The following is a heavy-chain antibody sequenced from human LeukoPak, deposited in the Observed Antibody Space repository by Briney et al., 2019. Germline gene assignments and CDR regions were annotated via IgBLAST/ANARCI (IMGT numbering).Heavy chain of an antibody. CDR3: AKEFSGYLASFEY. D-gene: IGHD3-22*01. CDR2: TSFDGSYK. V-gene: IGHV3-30*18. Sequence: GGSLRLSCAASGFTFSSYGMHWVRQAPGKGLEWVAMTSFDGSYKNYAYSVKGRFTISRDNSKNRLYLQMNSLRAEDTAVYYCAKEFSGYLASFEYWGQGTLVTVSS. J-gene: IGHJ4*02. CDR1: GFTFSSYG.